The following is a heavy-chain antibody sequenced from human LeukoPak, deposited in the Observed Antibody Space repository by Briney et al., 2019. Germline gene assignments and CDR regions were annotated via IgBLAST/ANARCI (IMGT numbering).Heavy chain of an antibody. J-gene: IGHJ5*02. CDR2: MYYSGST. V-gene: IGHV4-30-4*01. CDR1: GGSISSGDYY. Sequence: PSETLSLTCTVSGGSISSGDYYWSWIRQPPGKGLEWIAYMYYSGSTYYNPSLKSRVTMSADTSKNQLTLKLSSLTAAATAVYYCARPYYYDSRIDPWGQGILVTVSS. D-gene: IGHD3-22*01. CDR3: ARPYYYDSRIDP.